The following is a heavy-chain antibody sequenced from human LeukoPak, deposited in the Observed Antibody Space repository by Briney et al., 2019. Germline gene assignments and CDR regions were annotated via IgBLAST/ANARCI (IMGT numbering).Heavy chain of an antibody. CDR1: GGSISSYY. J-gene: IGHJ5*02. D-gene: IGHD3-16*01. CDR2: IYTSGST. Sequence: SETLSLTCTVSGGSISSYYWSWIRQPPGKGLEWIGYIYTSGSTNYNPSLKSRVTISVDTPKNQFSLKLSSVTAADTAVYYCARGGSYSPNWFDPWGQGTLVTVSS. V-gene: IGHV4-4*09. CDR3: ARGGSYSPNWFDP.